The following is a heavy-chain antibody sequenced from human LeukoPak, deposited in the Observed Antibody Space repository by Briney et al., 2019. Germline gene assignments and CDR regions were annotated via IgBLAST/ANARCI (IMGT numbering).Heavy chain of an antibody. Sequence: ASVKVSCKASGYTFTGYYMHWVRQAPGQGLEWMGIINPSGGSTSYAQKFQGRVTMTRDTSTSTVYMELGSLRSEDTAVYYCARARASYQPRLPFDHWGQGTLVTVSS. D-gene: IGHD2-2*01. CDR3: ARARASYQPRLPFDH. CDR1: GYTFTGYY. J-gene: IGHJ4*02. V-gene: IGHV1-46*01. CDR2: INPSGGST.